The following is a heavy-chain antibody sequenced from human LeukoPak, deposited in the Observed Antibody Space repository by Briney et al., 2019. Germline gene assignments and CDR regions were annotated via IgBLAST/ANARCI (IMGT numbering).Heavy chain of an antibody. V-gene: IGHV1-18*01. CDR2: ISAYNGNT. J-gene: IGHJ6*03. CDR3: ARSWYYDILTGYQNLGYMDV. Sequence: GAPVKVSCKASGYTFTSYGISWVRQAPGQGLEWMGWISAYNGNTNYAQKLQGRVTMTTDTSTSTAYMELRSLRSDDTAVYYCARSWYYDILTGYQNLGYMDVWGKGTTVTISS. CDR1: GYTFTSYG. D-gene: IGHD3-9*01.